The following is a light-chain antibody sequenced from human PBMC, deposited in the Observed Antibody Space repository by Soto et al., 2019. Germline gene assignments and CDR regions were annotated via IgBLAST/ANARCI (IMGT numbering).Light chain of an antibody. CDR3: QSFDTSMTGCYV. J-gene: IGLJ1*01. V-gene: IGLV1-40*01. Sequence: QSVLTQPPSVSGAPGQMVTISCTGSSSDIGAGYDVRWYQQLPGTAPKLLIYGNNNRPSGVPDRFSGSKSGTSASLAITGLQAEDEADDDCQSFDTSMTGCYVFGTGTKVTVL. CDR2: GNN. CDR1: SSDIGAGYD.